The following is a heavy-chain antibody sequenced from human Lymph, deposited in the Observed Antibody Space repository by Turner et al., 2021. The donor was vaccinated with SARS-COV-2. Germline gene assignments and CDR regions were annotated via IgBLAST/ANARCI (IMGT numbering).Heavy chain of an antibody. CDR1: GGTFSTYV. D-gene: IGHD1-26*01. V-gene: IGHV1-69*10. CDR2: IIPSLGIA. CDR3: ARRHSGNYDAFDI. Sequence: QVQLVRSGAEVKRPGSSVKVSCRASGGTFSTYVISWVRQAPGQGLEWMGGIIPSLGIANYAQKFQGRVTITADKSTSTAYMELSSLRSEDTAVYHCARRHSGNYDAFDIWGQGTMVTVSS. J-gene: IGHJ3*02.